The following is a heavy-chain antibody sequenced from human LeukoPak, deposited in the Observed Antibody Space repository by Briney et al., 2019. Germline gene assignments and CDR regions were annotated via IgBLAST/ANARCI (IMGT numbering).Heavy chain of an antibody. CDR2: VDSGGSA. CDR3: SKDPNGDYIGAFDS. D-gene: IGHD4-17*01. V-gene: IGHV3-23*01. CDR1: GLTFNRYA. J-gene: IGHJ5*01. Sequence: GGSLRLSCAAPGLTFNRYAMTWVRQTPGKGLEWVSSVDSGGSAVYRDSVKGRFITSRDNSRNTLYLEMNSLRAEDTALYYCSKDPNGDYIGAFDSWGQGILVTVSS.